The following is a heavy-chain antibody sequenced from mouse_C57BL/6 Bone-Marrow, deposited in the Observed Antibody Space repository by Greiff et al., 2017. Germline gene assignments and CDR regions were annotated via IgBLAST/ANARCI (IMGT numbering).Heavy chain of an antibody. Sequence: VQLQQPGAELVKPGASVKLSCKASGYTFTSYWMHCVKQRPGQGLEWIGMIHPNSGSTNYYEKFKSKATLTVDKSSSTAYMQLSSLTSEDSAVYYCARGVLGGYWGQGTTLTVSS. CDR2: IHPNSGST. D-gene: IGHD4-1*01. J-gene: IGHJ2*01. V-gene: IGHV1-64*01. CDR1: GYTFTSYW. CDR3: ARGVLGGY.